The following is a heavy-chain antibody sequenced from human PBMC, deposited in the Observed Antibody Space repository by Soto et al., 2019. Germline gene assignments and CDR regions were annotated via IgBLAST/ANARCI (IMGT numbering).Heavy chain of an antibody. J-gene: IGHJ6*03. D-gene: IGHD4-17*01. CDR3: ARDVYGDYDSDYYYYMGV. CDR1: GFTFSSYG. Sequence: GGSLRLSCAGSGFTFSSYGMHWVRQGPGKGVEWVGVIWYDGSNKYYADSVKGRFTISRDNSKNTLYLQMNSLRAEDTAVYYCARDVYGDYDSDYYYYMGVGGKGTTVPVSS. CDR2: IWYDGSNK. V-gene: IGHV3-33*01.